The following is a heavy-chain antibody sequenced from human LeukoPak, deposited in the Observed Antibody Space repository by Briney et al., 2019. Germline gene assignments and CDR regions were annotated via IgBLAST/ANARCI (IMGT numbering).Heavy chain of an antibody. V-gene: IGHV4-39*01. D-gene: IGHD3-3*01. CDR1: GGSISSSSYY. Sequence: SETLSLTCTVSGGSISSSSYYWGWIRQPPGKGLEWIGGIYYSGSTYYNPSLKSRVTISVDTSKNQFSLKLSSVTAADTAVYYCARKIQISRLRFLEWRDRYFDYWGQGTLVTVSS. CDR3: ARKIQISRLRFLEWRDRYFDY. J-gene: IGHJ4*02. CDR2: IYYSGST.